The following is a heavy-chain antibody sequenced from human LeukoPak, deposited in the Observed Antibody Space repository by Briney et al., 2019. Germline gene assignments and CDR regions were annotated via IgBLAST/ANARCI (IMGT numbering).Heavy chain of an antibody. Sequence: ASVKVSCKASGYTFTSYGISWVRQAPGQGLEWMGWISAYNGNTNYAQKLQGRVTMTTDTSTSTAYMELSSLRSEDTAVYYCARIGGGYYYYYYMDVWGKGTTVTVSS. CDR3: ARIGGGYYYYYYMDV. V-gene: IGHV1-18*01. J-gene: IGHJ6*03. CDR2: ISAYNGNT. CDR1: GYTFTSYG. D-gene: IGHD3-16*01.